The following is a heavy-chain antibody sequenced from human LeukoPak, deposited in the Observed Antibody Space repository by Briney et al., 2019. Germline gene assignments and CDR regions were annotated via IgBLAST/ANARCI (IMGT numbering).Heavy chain of an antibody. J-gene: IGHJ4*02. D-gene: IGHD3/OR15-3a*01. CDR2: ISSSGSTI. Sequence: QPGGSLRLSCAASGFTFSSYEMNWVRQAPGRGLEWVSYISSSGSTIYYADSVKGRFTISRDNAKNSLYLQMNSLRAEDTAVNYCARDWTFDYWGQGTLVTVSS. V-gene: IGHV3-48*03. CDR3: ARDWTFDY. CDR1: GFTFSSYE.